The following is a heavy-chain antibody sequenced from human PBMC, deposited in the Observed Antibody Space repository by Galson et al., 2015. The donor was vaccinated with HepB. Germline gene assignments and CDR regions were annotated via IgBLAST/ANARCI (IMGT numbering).Heavy chain of an antibody. J-gene: IGHJ6*02. CDR3: TRHVAGSGPDYGMDV. CDR1: GFTFSGSA. V-gene: IGHV3-73*01. D-gene: IGHD3-10*01. Sequence: SLRLSCAASGFTFSGSAMHWVRQASGKGLEWVGRIRSKANSYATAYAASVKGRFTISRDDSKNTAYLQMNSLKTEDTAVYHCTRHVAGSGPDYGMDVWGQGTTVTVSS. CDR2: IRSKANSYAT.